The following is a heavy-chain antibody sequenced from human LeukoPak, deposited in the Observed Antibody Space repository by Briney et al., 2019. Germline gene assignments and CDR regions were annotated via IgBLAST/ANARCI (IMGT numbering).Heavy chain of an antibody. CDR3: ARAIPPYGSGSYYPNARHYYYGMDV. J-gene: IGHJ6*02. Sequence: KPSETLSLTCTVSGGSISSYYWSWIRQPPGKGLEWIGYIYYSGSTNYNPSLKSRVTISVDTSKNQFSLKLSPVTAADTAVYYCARAIPPYGSGSYYPNARHYYYGMDVWGQGTTVTVSS. CDR2: IYYSGST. D-gene: IGHD3-10*01. CDR1: GGSISSYY. V-gene: IGHV4-59*08.